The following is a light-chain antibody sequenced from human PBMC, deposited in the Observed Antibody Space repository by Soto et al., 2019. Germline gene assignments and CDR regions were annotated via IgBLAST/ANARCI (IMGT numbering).Light chain of an antibody. V-gene: IGLV2-11*01. CDR3: CSYAGSYTWV. J-gene: IGLJ3*02. CDR2: DVS. Sequence: QSVLTQPASVSGSPGQSITIPCSGRSSDLGGLNYVSWYQQHPGKAPKLMIYDVSKRPSGVPDRFSGSKSGNTASLTISGLQAEDEADYYCCSYAGSYTWVFGGGTKLTVL. CDR1: SSDLGGLNY.